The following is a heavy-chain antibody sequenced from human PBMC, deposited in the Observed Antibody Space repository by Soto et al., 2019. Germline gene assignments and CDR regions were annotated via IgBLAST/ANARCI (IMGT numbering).Heavy chain of an antibody. CDR3: ARHGGFNFDY. CDR2: IHHSGST. J-gene: IGHJ4*02. Sequence: SETLSLTCTVSGGSINGYWSWVRQPPGKGLEWIGEIHHSGSTKYNLSLKSRVTISIDKSKNQFSLNLSSVTAADTAVYYCARHGGFNFDYWGQGTLVTVSS. CDR1: GGSINGY. V-gene: IGHV4-4*02. D-gene: IGHD3-16*01.